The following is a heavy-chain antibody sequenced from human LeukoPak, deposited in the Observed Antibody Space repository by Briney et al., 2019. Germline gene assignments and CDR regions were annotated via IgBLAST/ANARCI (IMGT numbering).Heavy chain of an antibody. V-gene: IGHV4-59*01. Sequence: SETLSLTCTVSGGSINSYYWSWIRQPPGKGLEWIGDIYYSGSPDYSPSLKSRVTISVATSKTQFSLKMSSVTAADTAVYYRARRPVDYSTSGHAFDVWGPGTMVTVSS. CDR1: GGSINSYY. D-gene: IGHD2/OR15-2a*01. J-gene: IGHJ3*01. CDR2: IYYSGSP. CDR3: ARRPVDYSTSGHAFDV.